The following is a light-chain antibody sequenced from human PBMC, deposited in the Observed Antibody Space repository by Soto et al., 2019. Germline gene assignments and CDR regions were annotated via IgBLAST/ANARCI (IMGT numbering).Light chain of an antibody. CDR2: KAS. CDR1: QSIRSW. J-gene: IGKJ1*01. Sequence: DIQMTQSPSTLSASVGDRVTITCRASQSIRSWLAWYQQKPGKAPNLLIYKASSVESGVPSRFSGSGSGTEFTLTISSLQPDDFATYYCLQYDGYSGTFGQGTKVEIK. V-gene: IGKV1-5*03. CDR3: LQYDGYSGT.